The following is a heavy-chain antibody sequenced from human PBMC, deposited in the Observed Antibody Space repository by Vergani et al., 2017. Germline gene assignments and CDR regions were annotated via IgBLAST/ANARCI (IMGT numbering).Heavy chain of an antibody. CDR1: GFTFSSYG. CDR2: IWYDGSNK. V-gene: IGHV3-33*01. CDR3: ARDGGAAAGSRHRYGMDV. Sequence: QVQLVESGGGVVQPGRSLRLSCAASGFTFSSYGMHWVRQAPGKGLEWVAVIWYDGSNKYYADSVKGRFTISRDNSQNTLYLQMNSLRDEDTAVYYCARDGGAAAGSRHRYGMDVWGQGTTVTVSS. D-gene: IGHD6-13*01. J-gene: IGHJ6*02.